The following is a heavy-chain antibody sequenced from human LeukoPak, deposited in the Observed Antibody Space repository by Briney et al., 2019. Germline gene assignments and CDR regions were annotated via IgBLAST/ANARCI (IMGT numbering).Heavy chain of an antibody. CDR1: GLTFSSYG. CDR2: IRYDGSNK. V-gene: IGHV3-30*02. CDR3: AKVVGRVTTVTPIGFDY. D-gene: IGHD4-17*01. J-gene: IGHJ4*02. Sequence: GGSLRLSCAASGLTFSSYGMHWVRQAPGKGLEWVAFIRYDGSNKYYADSVKGRFTISRDNSKNTLYLQMNSLRAEDTAVYYCAKVVGRVTTVTPIGFDYWGQGTLATVSS.